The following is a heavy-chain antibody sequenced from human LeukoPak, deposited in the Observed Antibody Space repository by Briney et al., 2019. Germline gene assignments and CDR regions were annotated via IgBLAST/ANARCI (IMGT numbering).Heavy chain of an antibody. D-gene: IGHD3-16*01. CDR1: GDSISNYY. CDR2: IYTSGGT. J-gene: IGHJ4*02. V-gene: IGHV4-4*07. Sequence: PETLSLTCTVSGDSISNYYWSWIRQPAGKGLEWIGRIYTSGGTNYNPSLKSRVTMSVDTSKNQFSLKLSSVTAADTAVYYCARVGWVSGKFCDYWGQGTLVTVSS. CDR3: ARVGWVSGKFCDY.